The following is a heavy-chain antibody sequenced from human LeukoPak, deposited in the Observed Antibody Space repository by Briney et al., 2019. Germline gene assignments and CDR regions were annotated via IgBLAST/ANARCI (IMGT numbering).Heavy chain of an antibody. Sequence: SETLSLTCTVSGGSISSGDYYWSWIRQPPGKGLEWIGYIYYSGSTYYNPSLKSRVTISVDTSKNQFSLKLSSVTAADTAVYYCARCYYDYVCGSYRPNWFDPWGQGTLVTVSS. V-gene: IGHV4-30-4*08. CDR3: ARCYYDYVCGSYRPNWFDP. D-gene: IGHD3-16*02. J-gene: IGHJ5*02. CDR2: IYYSGST. CDR1: GGSISSGDYY.